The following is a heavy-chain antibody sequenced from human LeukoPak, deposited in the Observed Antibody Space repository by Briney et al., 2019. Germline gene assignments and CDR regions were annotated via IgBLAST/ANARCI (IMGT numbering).Heavy chain of an antibody. Sequence: GGSLRLSCAASGFTFSSYSMNWVRQAPGKGPEWVSYISGSSSTIYYADSVKGRFTISRGSAKNSLYLQMNSLRAEDTAVYYCAREAGYSYALGYWGQGTLVTVSS. CDR1: GFTFSSYS. V-gene: IGHV3-48*01. D-gene: IGHD5-18*01. CDR2: ISGSSSTI. J-gene: IGHJ4*02. CDR3: AREAGYSYALGY.